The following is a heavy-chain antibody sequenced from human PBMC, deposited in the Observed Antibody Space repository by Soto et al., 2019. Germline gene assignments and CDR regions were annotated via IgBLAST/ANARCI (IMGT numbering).Heavy chain of an antibody. D-gene: IGHD1-26*01. Sequence: PSETLSLTCPVSGYSISIGNYWGWIRQPPGKRLEWIGSIYQSGSTYYNPSLRSRATISVDTSKNQFSLKLSSVTAADTAVYYCARVLGAPLYYFDYWGQGIRGTVSS. CDR3: ARVLGAPLYYFDY. CDR2: IYQSGST. J-gene: IGHJ4*02. CDR1: GYSISIGNY. V-gene: IGHV4-38-2*02.